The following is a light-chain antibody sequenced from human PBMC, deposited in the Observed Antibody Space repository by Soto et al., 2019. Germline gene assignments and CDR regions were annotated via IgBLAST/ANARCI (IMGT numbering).Light chain of an antibody. J-gene: IGKJ5*01. CDR1: QSVFSS. Sequence: ETVMTQSPATLSVSPEKRATLSCRASQSVFSSLAWYQHKPGQAPRLLIYGAATRATGIPARFSGSGSGTEFTLTISRLEPEDFAVYYYQQYGSSPTFGQGTRLEIK. CDR3: QQYGSSPT. V-gene: IGKV3-15*01. CDR2: GAA.